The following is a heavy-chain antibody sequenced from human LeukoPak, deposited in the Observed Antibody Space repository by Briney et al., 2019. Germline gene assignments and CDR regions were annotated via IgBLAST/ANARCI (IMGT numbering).Heavy chain of an antibody. Sequence: TGGSLRLSCAVSGFTFSSYAMSWVRQAPGKGLEWVSAISGSGGSTYYAGSVKGRFTISRDNSKNTLSLQMNSLRAEDTAVYYCAKDERSYSSASYGWLDPWGRGTLVTVSS. V-gene: IGHV3-23*01. CDR1: GFTFSSYA. J-gene: IGHJ5*02. D-gene: IGHD6-19*01. CDR3: AKDERSYSSASYGWLDP. CDR2: ISGSGGST.